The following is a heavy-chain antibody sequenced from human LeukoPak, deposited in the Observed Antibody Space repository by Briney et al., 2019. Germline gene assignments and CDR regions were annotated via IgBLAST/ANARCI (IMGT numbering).Heavy chain of an antibody. Sequence: PSETLSLTCTVSGDSISSYYWYWFRQPPGKELEWIACIYYSGITHYNPSLKSRVTISLDTSKNQFSLRLSSVTAADTAVYYCAREVIVRTYNQWGQGTLVTVSS. D-gene: IGHD2/OR15-2a*01. V-gene: IGHV4-59*12. CDR1: GDSISSYY. CDR2: IYYSGIT. J-gene: IGHJ4*02. CDR3: AREVIVRTYNQ.